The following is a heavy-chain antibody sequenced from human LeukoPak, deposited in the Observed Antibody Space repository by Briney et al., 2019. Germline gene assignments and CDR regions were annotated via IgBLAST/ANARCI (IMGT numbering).Heavy chain of an antibody. CDR2: INPNSGGT. Sequence: EASVNVSCKASGYTFTGYYMHWVRQAPGQGLEWMGWINPNSGGTNYAQKFQGRVTMTRDTSISTAYMELSRLRSDDTAVYYCARASGSPYYYYYYGMDVWGQGATVTVSS. V-gene: IGHV1-2*02. J-gene: IGHJ6*02. CDR1: GYTFTGYY. D-gene: IGHD1-26*01. CDR3: ARASGSPYYYYYYGMDV.